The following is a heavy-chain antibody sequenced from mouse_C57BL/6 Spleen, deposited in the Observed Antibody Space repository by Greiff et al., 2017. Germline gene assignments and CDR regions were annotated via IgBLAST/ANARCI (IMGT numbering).Heavy chain of an antibody. Sequence: QVQLQQPGAELVKPGASVKLSCKASGYTFTSYWMQWVKQRPGQGLEWIGEIDPSDSYTNYNQKFKGKATLTVDTSSSTAYMQLSSLTSEDSAVYYCARVPGYFDVWGTGTTVTVSS. J-gene: IGHJ1*03. CDR3: ARVPGYFDV. CDR2: IDPSDSYT. V-gene: IGHV1-50*01. CDR1: GYTFTSYW.